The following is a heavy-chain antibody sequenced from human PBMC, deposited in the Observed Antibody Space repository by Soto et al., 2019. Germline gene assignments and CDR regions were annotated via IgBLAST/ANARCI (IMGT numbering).Heavy chain of an antibody. J-gene: IGHJ4*02. D-gene: IGHD6-19*01. CDR2: IIPIFGTA. V-gene: IGHV1-69*01. CDR3: ARGGRIAVAGTFDY. Sequence: QVQLVQSGAEVKKPGSSVKVSCKASGGTFSSYAISWVRQAPGQGLEWMGGIIPIFGTANYAQKFQGRVTITADESTSTAHMDLNSLRSEDTAVYYCARGGRIAVAGTFDYWGQGTLVTVSS. CDR1: GGTFSSYA.